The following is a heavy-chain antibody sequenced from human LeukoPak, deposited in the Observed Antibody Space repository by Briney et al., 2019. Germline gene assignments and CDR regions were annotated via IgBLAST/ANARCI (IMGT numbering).Heavy chain of an antibody. CDR3: AKDLTYGNFDY. J-gene: IGHJ4*02. Sequence: SETLSLTCTVSGGSISSYYWSWIRQPPGKGLEWIGYIYYSGSTNYNPSLKSRVTISVDTSENQFSLKLSSVTAADTAVYYCAKDLTYGNFDYWGQGTLVTVSS. CDR1: GGSISSYY. V-gene: IGHV4-59*01. CDR2: IYYSGST. D-gene: IGHD1-14*01.